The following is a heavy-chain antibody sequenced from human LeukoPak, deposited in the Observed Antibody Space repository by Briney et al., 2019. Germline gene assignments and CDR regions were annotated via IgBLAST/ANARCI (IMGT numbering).Heavy chain of an antibody. D-gene: IGHD3-16*01. CDR3: AKETLITRVFDY. CDR1: GFTFSSYG. CDR2: ISGSGGST. V-gene: IGHV3-23*01. J-gene: IGHJ4*02. Sequence: GGSLRLSCAASGFTFSSYGMHWVRQAPGKGLEWVSAISGSGGSTYYADSVKGRFTISRDNSKNTLYLQMNSLRAEDTAVYYCAKETLITRVFDYWGQGTLVTVSS.